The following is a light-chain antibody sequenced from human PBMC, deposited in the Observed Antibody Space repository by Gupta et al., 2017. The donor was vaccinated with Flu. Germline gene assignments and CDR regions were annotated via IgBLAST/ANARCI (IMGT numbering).Light chain of an antibody. J-gene: IGKJ1*01. CDR3: QQFGSSPQT. CDR1: QSLSHSY. CDR2: GAS. V-gene: IGKV3-20*01. Sequence: GTLSLSPGETVTLSCRASQSLSHSYLAWYQKKPGQAPRLLIYGASSRATGIPDRFSGSGSGTDFTLTISRLEPEDFAVYYCQQFGSSPQTFGQGTKLEIK.